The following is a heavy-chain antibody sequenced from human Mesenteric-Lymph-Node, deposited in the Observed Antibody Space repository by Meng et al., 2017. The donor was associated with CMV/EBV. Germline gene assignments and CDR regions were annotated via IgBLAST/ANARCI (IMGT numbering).Heavy chain of an antibody. V-gene: IGHV1-8*01. D-gene: IGHD3-3*01. CDR3: ARGSFLDFWSGYYVRGEDYYYGMDV. Sequence: ASVKVSCKASGYTFTSYDINWVRQATGQGLEWMGWMNPNSGNTGYAQKFQGRVTMTRNTSISTAYMELSSLRSEDTAVYYCARGSFLDFWSGYYVRGEDYYYGMDVWGQGTTVTVSS. J-gene: IGHJ6*02. CDR1: GYTFTSYD. CDR2: MNPNSGNT.